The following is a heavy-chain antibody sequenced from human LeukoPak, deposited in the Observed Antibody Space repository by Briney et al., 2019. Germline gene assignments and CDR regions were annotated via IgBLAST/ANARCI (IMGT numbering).Heavy chain of an antibody. Sequence: ASVKASCTASGYAFSNYGISWVRQAPGQGLEWMGRISAYNGDTNFAQKFQGRLTMTTDTSTTTAYMELKSLRSDDTAVYYCARDFSGRIFGVAHGYYYMGVWGSGTAVTVSS. D-gene: IGHD3-3*01. J-gene: IGHJ6*03. V-gene: IGHV1-18*01. CDR1: GYAFSNYG. CDR3: ARDFSGRIFGVAHGYYYMGV. CDR2: ISAYNGDT.